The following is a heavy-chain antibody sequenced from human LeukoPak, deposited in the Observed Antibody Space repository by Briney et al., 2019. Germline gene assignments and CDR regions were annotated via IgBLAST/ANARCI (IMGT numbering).Heavy chain of an antibody. V-gene: IGHV3-74*01. D-gene: IGHD3-22*01. CDR2: INSDGINT. Sequence: GGSLRLSCAASGFTLSNYWVHCVRHARGRGVVCASRINSDGINTSYADSVKGRFTISRDNAKNTLNLQMNSLRAVDTAVYYCARDLGQYYDTSDNWFDPWGQGTLVTVS. J-gene: IGHJ5*02. CDR1: GFTLSNYW. CDR3: ARDLGQYYDTSDNWFDP.